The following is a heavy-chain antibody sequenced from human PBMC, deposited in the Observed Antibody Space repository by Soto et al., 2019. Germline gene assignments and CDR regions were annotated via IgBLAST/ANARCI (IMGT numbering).Heavy chain of an antibody. V-gene: IGHV4-59*01. CDR1: GGSISSYY. D-gene: IGHD6-19*01. Sequence: QVQLQESGPGLVKPSETLSLTCTVSGGSISSYYWSWIRQPPGKGLEWLGYMYYSGGTNYNPSVKSRITISADTSRNQFSLKLTSVTAADTAVYYCASLLAVAGEAGYFSYWGQGTLVTVSS. CDR3: ASLLAVAGEAGYFSY. CDR2: MYYSGGT. J-gene: IGHJ4*02.